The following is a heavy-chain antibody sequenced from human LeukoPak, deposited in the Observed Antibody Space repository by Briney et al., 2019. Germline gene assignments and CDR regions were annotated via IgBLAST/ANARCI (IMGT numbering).Heavy chain of an antibody. V-gene: IGHV3-21*01. J-gene: IGHJ4*02. CDR2: ISSSSSYI. CDR3: ARGGRAYSSGSNFDY. CDR1: GFSFSNYS. D-gene: IGHD6-19*01. Sequence: GGSLRLSCAVSGFSFSNYSMNWVRQAPGKGLEWVSSISSSSSYIYYADSMKGRFTISRDNAKNSLYLQMNSLRAEDTAVYYCARGGRAYSSGSNFDYWGQGTLVTVSS.